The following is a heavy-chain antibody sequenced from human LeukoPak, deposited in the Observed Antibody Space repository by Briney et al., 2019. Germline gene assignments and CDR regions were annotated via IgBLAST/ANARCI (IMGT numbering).Heavy chain of an antibody. CDR2: ISSSSSYI. D-gene: IGHD3-3*01. CDR1: GFTFSSYS. Sequence: GGSLRLSCAASGFTFSSYSMNWVRQAPGKGLKWVSSISSSSSYIYYADSVKGRFTISRDKAKNSLYLQMNSLRAEDTAVYYCASSWSGYQLFAEYFQHWGQGTLVTVSS. CDR3: ASSWSGYQLFAEYFQH. V-gene: IGHV3-21*01. J-gene: IGHJ1*01.